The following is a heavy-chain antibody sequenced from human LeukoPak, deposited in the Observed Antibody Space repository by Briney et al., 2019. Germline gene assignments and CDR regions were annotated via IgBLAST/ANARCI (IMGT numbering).Heavy chain of an antibody. J-gene: IGHJ4*02. Sequence: GGSLRLSCAASGFTFSTYWMSWVRQAPGKGPEWVANIKEDSSDKKYVDSVKGRFTISRDNAKNSLYLQMNSLRVEDTAVYYCAREDRFNSFHYCGRGTLVTVSS. CDR2: IKEDSSDK. V-gene: IGHV3-7*01. CDR3: AREDRFNSFHY. D-gene: IGHD3-3*01. CDR1: GFTFSTYW.